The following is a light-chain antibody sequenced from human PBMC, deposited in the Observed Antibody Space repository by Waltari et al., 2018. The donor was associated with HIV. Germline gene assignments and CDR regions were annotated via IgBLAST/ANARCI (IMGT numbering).Light chain of an antibody. J-gene: IGLJ1*01. V-gene: IGLV2-14*01. CDR1: SSDVGGYNY. CDR2: AVT. Sequence: HSALTQPASVSGSPGQSITISCTGTSSDVGGYNYVSWYQQHPGKPPKLMIYAVTNRPSGVSIRFSGSKSGNTASLTISGLQADDEADYYCSSYTSTTTLDFGAGTKVTVL. CDR3: SSYTSTTTLD.